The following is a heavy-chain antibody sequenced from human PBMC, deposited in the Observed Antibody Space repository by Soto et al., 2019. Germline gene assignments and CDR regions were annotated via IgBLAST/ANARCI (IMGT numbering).Heavy chain of an antibody. CDR3: ARGRGYYGSGSYPWFDP. CDR1: GGSISSGDSY. Sequence: PSETLSLTCTVSGGSISSGDSYWSWIRQHPGKGLEWIGYIYYSGITYYNPSLRSRLTISVDTSKNQFSLKLSSVTAADTAVYHCARGRGYYGSGSYPWFDPWGQGTLVTVSS. D-gene: IGHD3-10*01. V-gene: IGHV4-31*03. J-gene: IGHJ5*02. CDR2: IYYSGIT.